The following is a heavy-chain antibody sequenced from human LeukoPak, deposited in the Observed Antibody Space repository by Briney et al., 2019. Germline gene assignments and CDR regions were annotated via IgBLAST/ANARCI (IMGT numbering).Heavy chain of an antibody. D-gene: IGHD2-2*01. J-gene: IGHJ4*02. V-gene: IGHV3-23*01. CDR1: GFTFSSYA. Sequence: GGSLRLPCAASGFTFSSYAMSWVRQAPGKGLEWVSAISGSGGSTYYADSVKGRFTISRDNSKNTLFLQMNSLRAEDTAVYYCAKSGGHIVVVPAGPHDYWGQGTLVTVSS. CDR3: AKSGGHIVVVPAGPHDY. CDR2: ISGSGGST.